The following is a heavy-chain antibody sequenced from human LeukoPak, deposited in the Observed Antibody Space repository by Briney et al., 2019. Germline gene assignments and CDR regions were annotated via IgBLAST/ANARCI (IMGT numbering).Heavy chain of an antibody. J-gene: IGHJ4*02. CDR1: GFNFNVYS. CDR2: MTSDSNTI. Sequence: PGGSLRLSCAASGFNFNVYSMNWVRQAPGGGLEWISYMTSDSNTIYYADSVRGRFTISRDNAKKSVYLELSNLRADDTAMYYCARSTEWFADYWGQGTLVTVSS. CDR3: ARSTEWFADY. V-gene: IGHV3-48*01. D-gene: IGHD3-3*01.